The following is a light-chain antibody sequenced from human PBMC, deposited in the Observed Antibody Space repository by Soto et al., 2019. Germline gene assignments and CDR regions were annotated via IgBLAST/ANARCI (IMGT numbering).Light chain of an antibody. CDR3: QQYGGSPIT. CDR2: GAS. Sequence: EIVLTQSPDTLSLSPGERATLSCRASQSVASSYLAWYQHKPGQAPRLLIYGASSRATGIPDRFSGSGSGTDFTLTISRLEPEDFGVYYCQQYGGSPITFGPGTKVDLK. J-gene: IGKJ3*01. CDR1: QSVASSY. V-gene: IGKV3-20*01.